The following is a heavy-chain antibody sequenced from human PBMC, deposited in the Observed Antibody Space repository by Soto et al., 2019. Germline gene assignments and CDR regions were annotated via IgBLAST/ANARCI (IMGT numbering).Heavy chain of an antibody. Sequence: EVQLVESGGDLVKPGGSLRLSCAVSGFTFNNYNMNWVRQAPGKGLEWVASIGSRGSSYRYYADPVKGRFTISRDIANNSLYLQMDSLRVDDTGVYYCARDLEAADVFDFWGQVTMGCVSS. CDR3: ARDLEAADVFDF. CDR2: IGSRGSSYR. V-gene: IGHV3-21*06. D-gene: IGHD6-13*01. CDR1: GFTFNNYN. J-gene: IGHJ3*01.